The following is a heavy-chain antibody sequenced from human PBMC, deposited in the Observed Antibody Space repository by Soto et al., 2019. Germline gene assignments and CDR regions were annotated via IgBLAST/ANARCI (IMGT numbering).Heavy chain of an antibody. D-gene: IGHD6-13*01. CDR3: ARDIYSRSMDV. CDR2: INASNGNT. CDR1: GYTFSSYY. Sequence: ASVKVSCKASGYTFSSYYMNWVRQAPGQGLEWMGIINASNGNTKYAQKFQGRVTITSDTSASTAYMELSSLRSEDTAVYYCARDIYSRSMDVWGQGTTVTVSS. V-gene: IGHV1-3*01. J-gene: IGHJ6*02.